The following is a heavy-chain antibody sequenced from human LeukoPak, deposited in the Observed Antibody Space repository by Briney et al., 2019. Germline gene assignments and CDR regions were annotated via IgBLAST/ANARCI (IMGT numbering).Heavy chain of an antibody. CDR1: GFTFSSYN. V-gene: IGHV3-48*02. D-gene: IGHD3-10*01. Sequence: TGGSLRLSCAASGFTFSSYNMNWVRQAPGKGLEWVSDISSSGSTIYFAGSVKGRFTISRDNAKNSLYLQMNSLRDEDTAVYYCARLEYYYVSGNYYKLFDYWGQGTLVTVCS. J-gene: IGHJ4*02. CDR2: ISSSGSTI. CDR3: ARLEYYYVSGNYYKLFDY.